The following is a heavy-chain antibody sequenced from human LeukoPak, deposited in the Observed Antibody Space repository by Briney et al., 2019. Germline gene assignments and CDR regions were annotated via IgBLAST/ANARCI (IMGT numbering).Heavy chain of an antibody. CDR3: ARGERPYCSSTSCQVAFDY. Sequence: ASVKVSCKASGYTFTSYYMHWVRQAPGQGLEWMGIINPSGGSTSYAQKFQGRVTMTRDTSTSTVYMELSSLRSEDTAVYYCARGERPYCSSTSCQVAFDYWGQGTLATVSS. J-gene: IGHJ4*02. CDR1: GYTFTSYY. V-gene: IGHV1-46*01. D-gene: IGHD2-2*01. CDR2: INPSGGST.